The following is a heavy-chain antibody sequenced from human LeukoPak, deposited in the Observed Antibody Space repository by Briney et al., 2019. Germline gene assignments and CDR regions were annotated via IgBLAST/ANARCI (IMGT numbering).Heavy chain of an antibody. CDR2: IKSKTDGGTT. Sequence: GGSLRLSCAASGFTFSNAWMSWVRQAPGKGLEWVGRIKSKTDGGTTDYAAPVKGRFTISRDDSKNTLYLQMNSLKTEDTAVYYCRGYCSSTSCYHYFDYWGQGTLVTVSS. D-gene: IGHD2-2*01. CDR1: GFTFSNAW. V-gene: IGHV3-15*01. CDR3: RGYCSSTSCYHYFDY. J-gene: IGHJ4*02.